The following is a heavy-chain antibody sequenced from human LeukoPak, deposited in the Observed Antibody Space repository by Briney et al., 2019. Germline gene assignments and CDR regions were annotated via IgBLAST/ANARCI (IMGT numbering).Heavy chain of an antibody. Sequence: GGSLRLSCAASGFTVSSNYMSCVRQAPGKGPEWVSVIYSGGSTYYADSVKGRFTISRDNSKNTLYLQMNSLRAEDTAVYYCAREGPDSSGYYFDYWGQGTLVTVSS. J-gene: IGHJ4*02. CDR3: AREGPDSSGYYFDY. CDR2: IYSGGST. D-gene: IGHD3-22*01. CDR1: GFTVSSNY. V-gene: IGHV3-53*01.